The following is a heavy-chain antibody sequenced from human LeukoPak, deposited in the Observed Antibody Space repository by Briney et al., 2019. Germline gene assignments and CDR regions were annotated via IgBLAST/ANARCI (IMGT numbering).Heavy chain of an antibody. CDR2: ISDSGVNT. V-gene: IGHV3-23*01. Sequence: PGGSLRLSCAASGFTFSNYPMSWVRQAPGKGLEWVSTISDSGVNTYYADSVKGRFTISRDNSKNTLYLQMNSLRAEDTAVYYCAKYRRTTSPIFDYWGQGTLVTVSS. J-gene: IGHJ4*02. D-gene: IGHD2-2*01. CDR3: AKYRRTTSPIFDY. CDR1: GFTFSNYP.